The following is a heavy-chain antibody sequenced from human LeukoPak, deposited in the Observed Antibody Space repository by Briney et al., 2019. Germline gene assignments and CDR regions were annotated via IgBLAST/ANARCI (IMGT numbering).Heavy chain of an antibody. J-gene: IGHJ4*02. CDR1: GFTFSSYA. Sequence: PGRSLRLSCAASGFTFSSYAMHWVRQAPGKGLEWVAVISYDGSNKYYAGSVKGRFTISRDNSKNTLYLQMNSLRAEDTALYYCARDADGASHTLDYWGQGTLVTVSS. V-gene: IGHV3-30*04. D-gene: IGHD4-17*01. CDR3: ARDADGASHTLDY. CDR2: ISYDGSNK.